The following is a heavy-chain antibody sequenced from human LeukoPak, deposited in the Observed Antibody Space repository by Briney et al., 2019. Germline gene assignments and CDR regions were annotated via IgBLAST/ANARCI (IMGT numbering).Heavy chain of an antibody. Sequence: KPSETLSLTCTVSGCSISSYYWSWIRQPAGKGLEWIGRIYTSGSTNYNPSLESRVTMSVDTSKNQFSLKLSSVTAADTAVYYCARETGYYGSGSGIDYWGQGTLVTVSS. D-gene: IGHD3-10*01. V-gene: IGHV4-4*07. CDR3: ARETGYYGSGSGIDY. CDR2: IYTSGST. CDR1: GCSISSYY. J-gene: IGHJ4*02.